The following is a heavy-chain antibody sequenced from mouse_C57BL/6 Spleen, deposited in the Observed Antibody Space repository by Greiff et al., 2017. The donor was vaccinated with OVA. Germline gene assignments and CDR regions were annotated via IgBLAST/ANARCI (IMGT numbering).Heavy chain of an antibody. J-gene: IGHJ4*01. V-gene: IGHV8-12*01. D-gene: IGHD1-1*01. CDR1: GFSLSTSGMG. CDR2: IYWDDDK. CDR3: ARNPITTVVEDDYYAMDY. Sequence: QVTLKVSGPGILQSSQTLSLTCSFSGFSLSTSGMGVSWIRQPSGKGLEWLAHIYWDDDKRYNPSLKSRLTISKDTSRNQVFLKITSVDTADTATYYCARNPITTVVEDDYYAMDYWGQGTSVTVSS.